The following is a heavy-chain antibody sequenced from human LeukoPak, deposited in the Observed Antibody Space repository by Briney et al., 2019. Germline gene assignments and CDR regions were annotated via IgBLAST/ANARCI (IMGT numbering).Heavy chain of an antibody. CDR2: FSGSGGST. Sequence: GGSLRLSCAASGFTFSNYDMSWVRQAPGKGLEWVSAFSGSGGSTYYADSVKGRFTISRDNSKNTLYLQMNSLRAGDTAVYYCAKAMGATLFDCWGQGTLVTVSS. CDR1: GFTFSNYD. V-gene: IGHV3-23*01. J-gene: IGHJ4*02. D-gene: IGHD1-26*01. CDR3: AKAMGATLFDC.